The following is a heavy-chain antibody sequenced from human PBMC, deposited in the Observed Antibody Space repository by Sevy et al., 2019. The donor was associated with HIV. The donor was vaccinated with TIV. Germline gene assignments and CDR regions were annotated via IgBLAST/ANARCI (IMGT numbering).Heavy chain of an antibody. CDR1: GGSISSSSYY. V-gene: IGHV4-39*01. D-gene: IGHD3-3*01. Sequence: SETLSLTCTVSGGSISSSSYYWGWIRQPPGKGLEWIGSIYYSGSTYYNPSLKSRVTISVDTSKNQFSLKLSSVTAAETAVYYCARHGSPPGVVIHYYYYYGMDVWGQGTTVTVSS. J-gene: IGHJ6*02. CDR3: ARHGSPPGVVIHYYYYYGMDV. CDR2: IYYSGST.